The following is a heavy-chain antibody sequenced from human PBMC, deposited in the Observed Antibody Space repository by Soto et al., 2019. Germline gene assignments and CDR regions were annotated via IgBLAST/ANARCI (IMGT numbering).Heavy chain of an antibody. CDR3: AGSGSYYYGAFDI. V-gene: IGHV1-2*02. CDR2: INPNSGGT. J-gene: IGHJ3*02. Sequence: ASVKVSCKAPGYTCTGYYIPWVRQAPGQGLEWMGSINPNSGGTNYAQKFQGRVTMTRDTSISTAYMGLSRLRYDDTAVYYRAGSGSYYYGAFDIWGQGTMVTVSS. D-gene: IGHD1-26*01. CDR1: GYTCTGYY.